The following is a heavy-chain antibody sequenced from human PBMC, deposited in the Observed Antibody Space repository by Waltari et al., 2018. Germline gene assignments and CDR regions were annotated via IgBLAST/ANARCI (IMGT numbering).Heavy chain of an antibody. V-gene: IGHV4-34*02. Sequence: QVQLQQWGAGLLQSSETLSLTCAVYGGSFSGYYWGWVRQPPGKGLEWIGEINHAGYTNHNPSLRSRVTTSADTSKSQFSRKLNSVTAADTAVYYCVRLEDCTGPGGHCYSGDPFALDVWGQGTTVTVSS. J-gene: IGHJ6*02. CDR2: INHAGYT. CDR3: VRLEDCTGPGGHCYSGDPFALDV. CDR1: GGSFSGYY. D-gene: IGHD2-15*01.